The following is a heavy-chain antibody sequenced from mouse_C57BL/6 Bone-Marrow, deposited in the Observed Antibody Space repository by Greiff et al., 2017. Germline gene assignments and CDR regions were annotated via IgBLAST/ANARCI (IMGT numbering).Heavy chain of an antibody. J-gene: IGHJ2*01. CDR2: LYPSDSET. CDR1: GYTFTSYW. CDR3: ARGEGFDY. Sequence: QVQLQQPGAELVRPGSSVKLSCKASGYTFTSYWMDWVKQRPGQGLEWIGNLYPSDSETHYNQKFKDKATLTVDKSSSTAYMQLSSLTSEDSAVYYCARGEGFDYWGQGTTLTVSS. V-gene: IGHV1-61*01.